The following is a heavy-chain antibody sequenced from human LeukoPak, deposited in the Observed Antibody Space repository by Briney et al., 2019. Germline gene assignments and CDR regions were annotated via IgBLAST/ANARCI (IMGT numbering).Heavy chain of an antibody. V-gene: IGHV4-39*07. J-gene: IGHJ3*02. CDR1: GGSISSSSYY. CDR2: IYYSGST. CDR3: ARVTNTVTMGTGDASDI. Sequence: SETLSLTCTVSGGSISSSSYYWGWIRQPPGKGLEWIGSIYYSGSTYYNPSLKSRVTISVDTSKNQFSLKLSSVTAADTAVYYCARVTNTVTMGTGDASDIWGQGTMVTVSS. D-gene: IGHD4-17*01.